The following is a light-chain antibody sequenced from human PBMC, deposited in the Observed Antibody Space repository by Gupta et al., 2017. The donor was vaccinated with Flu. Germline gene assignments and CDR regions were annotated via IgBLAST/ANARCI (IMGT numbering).Light chain of an antibody. CDR2: DAS. CDR3: HQVKNYPPLT. J-gene: IGKJ5*01. Sequence: AIQLTQSPSSLSASVGDRVTITCRASQGISSALAWYQQKPGKAPKLLIYDASSWESGVPSRFSGSGSGKDLALTISSRQQEDFATYYFHQVKNYPPLTFGQGTRQEIK. V-gene: IGKV1D-13*01. CDR1: QGISSA.